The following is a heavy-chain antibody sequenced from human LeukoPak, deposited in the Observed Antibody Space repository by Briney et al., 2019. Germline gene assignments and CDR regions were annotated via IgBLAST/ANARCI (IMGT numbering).Heavy chain of an antibody. J-gene: IGHJ3*02. V-gene: IGHV3-21*01. CDR2: ISSSSSYI. CDR1: GFTFSSYS. D-gene: IGHD3-9*01. Sequence: GGSLRLSCAASGFTFSSYSMNWVRQAPGKGLEWVSSISSSSSYIYYADSVKGRFTISRDNAKNSLYLQMNSLRAEDTAVYYCARDLLDYDILTSYYDNDAFDIWGQGTMVTVSS. CDR3: ARDLLDYDILTSYYDNDAFDI.